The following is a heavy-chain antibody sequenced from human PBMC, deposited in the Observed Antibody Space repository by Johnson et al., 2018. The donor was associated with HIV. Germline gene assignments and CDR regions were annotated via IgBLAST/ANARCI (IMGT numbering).Heavy chain of an antibody. Sequence: VQLVESGGGVVQPGRSLRLSCAASGFTFSSYAMHWVRQAPGKGLEWVGRIRSKANSYATAYAASVKGRFTISRDDSKNTAYLQMNSLKTEDTAVYYCTRHDGLRLGELSSDAFDIWGQGTMVTVSS. CDR3: TRHDGLRLGELSSDAFDI. J-gene: IGHJ3*02. D-gene: IGHD3-16*02. CDR1: GFTFSSYA. V-gene: IGHV3-73*01. CDR2: IRSKANSYAT.